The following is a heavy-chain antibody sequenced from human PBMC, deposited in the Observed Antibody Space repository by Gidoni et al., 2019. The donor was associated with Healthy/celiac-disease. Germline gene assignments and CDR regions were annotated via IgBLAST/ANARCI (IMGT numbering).Heavy chain of an antibody. CDR3: ASGSGYYHAYFDY. CDR2: IYYSGST. D-gene: IGHD3-22*01. V-gene: IGHV4-39*01. Sequence: QLQLQESGPGLVKPSETLSLTCTVSGGSIRSSSYYWGWIRQPPGKGLEWIGSIYYSGSTYYNPSLKSRVTISVDTSKNQFSLKLSSVTAADTAVYYCASGSGYYHAYFDYWGQGTLVTVSS. CDR1: GGSIRSSSYY. J-gene: IGHJ4*02.